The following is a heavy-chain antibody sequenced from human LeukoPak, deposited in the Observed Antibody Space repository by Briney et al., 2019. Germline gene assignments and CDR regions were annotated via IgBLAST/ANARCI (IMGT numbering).Heavy chain of an antibody. Sequence: PSETLSLTCTVSGGSISSYYWSWIRQPPGKGLEWIGYIYDSGSTNYNPSLKSRVTISVDTSKNQFSLRLSSVTAADTAVYYCARDRLSGYSGSWYFDYWGQGTLVTVSS. CDR3: ARDRLSGYSGSWYFDY. CDR2: IYDSGST. D-gene: IGHD6-13*01. J-gene: IGHJ4*02. CDR1: GGSISSYY. V-gene: IGHV4-59*01.